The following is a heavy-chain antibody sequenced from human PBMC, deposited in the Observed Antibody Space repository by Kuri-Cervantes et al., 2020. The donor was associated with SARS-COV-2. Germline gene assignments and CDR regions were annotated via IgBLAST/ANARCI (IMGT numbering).Heavy chain of an antibody. D-gene: IGHD1-1*01. V-gene: IGHV3-7*01. CDR3: ARDSLLEVKFDY. J-gene: IGHJ4*02. CDR2: IKQDASEK. CDR1: GFTFSSYW. Sequence: GGSLSLSCAASGFTFSSYWMSWVRQAPGNGLEWVANIKQDASEKYYVDSVKGRFAISRDNAKNSLYLQMNSLRAEDTAVYYCARDSLLEVKFDYWGQGTLVTVSS.